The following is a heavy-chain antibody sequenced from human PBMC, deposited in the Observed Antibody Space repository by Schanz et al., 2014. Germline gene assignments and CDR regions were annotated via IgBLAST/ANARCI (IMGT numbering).Heavy chain of an antibody. CDR3: AKDLGVDCGDGCFNWYFDL. D-gene: IGHD2-21*02. V-gene: IGHV3-23*04. Sequence: EVQLAESGGGLVQPGGSLRLSCTASGFTFSSYSMNWVRQAPGKGLEWVAAVSSRSDEIKYADSVRGRFTISRDNSRSTMYLQMNSLRADDTAVYFCAKDLGVDCGDGCFNWYFDLWGRGTLVTVSS. CDR1: GFTFSSYS. J-gene: IGHJ2*01. CDR2: VSSRSDEI.